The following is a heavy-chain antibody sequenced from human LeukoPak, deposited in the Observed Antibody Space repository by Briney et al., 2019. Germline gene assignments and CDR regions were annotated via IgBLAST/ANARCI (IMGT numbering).Heavy chain of an antibody. CDR3: ARGGSGWYAFDS. Sequence: GGSLRLSCAASRFTVSSSYMNWVRHAPGKGLEWVSLIDSGGYTYYADSVKGRFTISRDNSKNTLYLQMSSLRVEDMAVYYCARGGSGWYAFDSWGQGTLVTVSS. CDR1: RFTVSSSY. D-gene: IGHD6-19*01. J-gene: IGHJ4*02. V-gene: IGHV3-66*01. CDR2: IDSGGYT.